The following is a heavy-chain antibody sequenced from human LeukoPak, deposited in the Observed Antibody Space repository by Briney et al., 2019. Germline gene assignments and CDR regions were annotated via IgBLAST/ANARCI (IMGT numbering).Heavy chain of an antibody. V-gene: IGHV4-61*08. CDR2: IYYSGST. Sequence: SETLSLTCTVSGGSVSSGGNCWGWIRQPPGKGLEWIGYIYYSGSTNYNPSLKSRVTISVDTSKNQFSLRLISVTAADTAVYYCARGQGFGWYYFDYWGQGTLVTVSS. CDR1: GGSVSSGGNC. CDR3: ARGQGFGWYYFDY. D-gene: IGHD6-19*01. J-gene: IGHJ4*02.